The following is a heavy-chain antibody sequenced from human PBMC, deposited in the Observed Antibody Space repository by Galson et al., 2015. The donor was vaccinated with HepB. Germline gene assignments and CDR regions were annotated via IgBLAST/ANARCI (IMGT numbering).Heavy chain of an antibody. V-gene: IGHV3-30*18. J-gene: IGHJ4*02. CDR2: ISYDGSNK. CDR3: AKARLQFPPPPKFFDY. CDR1: GFTFSSYG. Sequence: SLRLSCAASGFTFSSYGMHWVRQAPGKGLEWVAVISYDGSNKYYADSVKGRFTISRDNSKNTLSLQMNSLRAEDTAVYYCAKARLQFPPPPKFFDYWGQGTLVTLSP. D-gene: IGHD5-24*01.